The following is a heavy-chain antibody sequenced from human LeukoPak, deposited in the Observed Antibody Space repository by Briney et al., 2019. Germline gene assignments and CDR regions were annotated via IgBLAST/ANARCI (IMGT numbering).Heavy chain of an antibody. V-gene: IGHV4-30-4*08. CDR3: AREGRDYGDGVDY. CDR2: IYYSGST. CDR1: GGSISSGDYY. D-gene: IGHD4-17*01. J-gene: IGHJ4*02. Sequence: SQTLSLTCTVSGGSISSGDYYWSWIRQPPGKGLEWFGYIYYSGSTYYNPSLKSRVTISVDTSKNQFSLKLSSVTAADTAVYYCAREGRDYGDGVDYWGQGTLVTVSS.